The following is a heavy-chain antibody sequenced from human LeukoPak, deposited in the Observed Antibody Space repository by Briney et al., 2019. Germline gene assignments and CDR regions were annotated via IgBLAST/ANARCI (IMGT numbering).Heavy chain of an antibody. CDR1: GFSFSSSW. CDR2: IKQDGSEK. V-gene: IGHV3-7*01. D-gene: IGHD3-10*01. Sequence: GGSLRLSCAASGFSFSSSWIDWVRQAPGKGLEWVANIKQDGSEKNYVDSVKGRFTISRDNAKNSLYLQMNSLRAEDTAVYYCATFGELGYWGQGTLVTVSS. CDR3: ATFGELGY. J-gene: IGHJ4*02.